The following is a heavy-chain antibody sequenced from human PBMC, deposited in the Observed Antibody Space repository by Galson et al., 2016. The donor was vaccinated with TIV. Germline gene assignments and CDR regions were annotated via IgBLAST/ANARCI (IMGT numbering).Heavy chain of an antibody. Sequence: SLRLSCAASGFTFSTFAMNWVRQAPGKGLEWVSVISGSGGTTYYADSVKGRFTVSRDNSKNTLYVQMNRLRAEDTAVYYCAKGYEGFNDAFDIWGRGTMVTVSS. J-gene: IGHJ3*02. CDR1: GFTFSTFA. D-gene: IGHD5-18*01. CDR2: ISGSGGTT. CDR3: AKGYEGFNDAFDI. V-gene: IGHV3-23*01.